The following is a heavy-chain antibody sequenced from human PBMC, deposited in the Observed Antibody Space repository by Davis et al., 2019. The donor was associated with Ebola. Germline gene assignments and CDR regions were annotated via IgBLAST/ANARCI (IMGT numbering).Heavy chain of an antibody. J-gene: IGHJ4*02. Sequence: GESLKISCAASGFTFSSYWTSWVRQAPGKGLEWMANIKQDGSEKYYVDSVKGRFTISRDNAKNSLYLQMNSLRAEDTAVYYCARKRSFDYWGQGTLVTVSS. CDR1: GFTFSSYW. CDR2: IKQDGSEK. D-gene: IGHD6-25*01. V-gene: IGHV3-7*01. CDR3: ARKRSFDY.